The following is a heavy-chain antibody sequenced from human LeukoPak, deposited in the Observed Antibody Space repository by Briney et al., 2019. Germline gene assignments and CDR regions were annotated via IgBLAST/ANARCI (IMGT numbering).Heavy chain of an antibody. Sequence: PGGSLRLSCAASGFTFSSYAMHWVRQAPGKGLEWVAVISYDGSSKYYADSVKGRFTISRDNSKNTLYLQMNSLRAEDTAVYYCARDPEDYDFWSDYFDYWGQGTLVTVSS. V-gene: IGHV3-30-3*01. D-gene: IGHD3-3*01. CDR3: ARDPEDYDFWSDYFDY. J-gene: IGHJ4*02. CDR2: ISYDGSSK. CDR1: GFTFSSYA.